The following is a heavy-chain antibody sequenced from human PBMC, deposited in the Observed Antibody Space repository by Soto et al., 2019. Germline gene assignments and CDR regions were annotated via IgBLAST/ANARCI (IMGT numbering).Heavy chain of an antibody. CDR3: ARAVLEIVVVPAAIKRGPYYYGMDF. CDR1: GGTFSSYA. D-gene: IGHD2-2*01. J-gene: IGHJ6*02. CDR2: IIPIFGTA. V-gene: IGHV1-69*13. Sequence: SVKVSCKASGGTFSSYAISWVRQAPGQGLEWMGGIIPIFGTANYAQKFQGRVTITADESTSTAYMELSSLRSEDTAVYYCARAVLEIVVVPAAIKRGPYYYGMDFWGQGTTVTVSS.